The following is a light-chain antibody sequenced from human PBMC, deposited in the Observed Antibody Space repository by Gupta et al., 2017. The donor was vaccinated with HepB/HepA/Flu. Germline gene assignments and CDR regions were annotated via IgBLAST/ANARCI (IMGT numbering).Light chain of an antibody. Sequence: QSVLTQPPSVSAAPGQKVTISCSGTSSNIENNDVSWYQQLPGAAPKLLIHTNDARPSGIPDRFSGSKSGTSATLGIAGLQTGDEADYYCGTWDDTLSHVVFGGGTKLTV. CDR3: GTWDDTLSHVV. V-gene: IGLV1-51*02. CDR2: TND. CDR1: SSNIENND. J-gene: IGLJ2*01.